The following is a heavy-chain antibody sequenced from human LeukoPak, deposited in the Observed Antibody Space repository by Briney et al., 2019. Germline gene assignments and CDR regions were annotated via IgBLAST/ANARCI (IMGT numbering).Heavy chain of an antibody. CDR2: ISWNSGSI. V-gene: IGHV3-9*01. CDR1: GFTFDDYA. D-gene: IGHD3-10*01. CDR3: AKALYYYGPFDY. Sequence: HPGGSLRLSCAASGFTFDDYAMHWVRQAPGKGLEWVSGISWNSGSIGYADSVKGRFTISRDNAKNSLYLQMNSLRAEDTALYYCAKALYYYGPFDYWGQGTLVTVSS. J-gene: IGHJ4*02.